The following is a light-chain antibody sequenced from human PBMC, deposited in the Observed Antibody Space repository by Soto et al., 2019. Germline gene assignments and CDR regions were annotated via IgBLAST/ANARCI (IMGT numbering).Light chain of an antibody. J-gene: IGKJ1*01. CDR2: GAS. CDR3: HQYAASPLT. CDR1: QSVRSSY. Sequence: GERATLSCRASQSVRSSYLAWYQQKPGQAPRILIYGASSRATGIPDRFSGSGSGTDFTLTISRLEPEDFAMRDCHQYAASPLTFCQG. V-gene: IGKV3-20*01.